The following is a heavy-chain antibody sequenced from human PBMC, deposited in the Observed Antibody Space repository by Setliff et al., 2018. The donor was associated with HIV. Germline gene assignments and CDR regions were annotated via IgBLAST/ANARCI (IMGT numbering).Heavy chain of an antibody. V-gene: IGHV1-46*01. CDR2: INPSGGTT. J-gene: IGHJ1*01. CDR3: ARVGFSHAHYFLH. D-gene: IGHD3-16*01. CDR1: GFTFSRYH. Sequence: PRASVKVSCKTSGFTFSRYHLHWVRQAPGQGLECMGLINPSGGTTSYAQRFQGRVTMTSDTSTSTVYLELSSLRSEDTAVYYCARVGFSHAHYFLHWGQGTLVTVSS.